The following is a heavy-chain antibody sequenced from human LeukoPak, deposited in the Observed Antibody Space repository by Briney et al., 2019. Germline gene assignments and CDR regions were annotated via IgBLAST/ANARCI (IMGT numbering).Heavy chain of an antibody. CDR3: AREGVYSNGPFDY. Sequence: GGALRLSCTASGFTFSSYAMHWVRQAPGKGLEWVAVISHDGNNKYNADSVKGRFTISRDSSKNTLYLQTNSLRAEDTAVYYCAREGVYSNGPFDYWGQGTRVTVSS. J-gene: IGHJ4*02. D-gene: IGHD5-18*01. V-gene: IGHV3-30-3*01. CDR2: ISHDGNNK. CDR1: GFTFSSYA.